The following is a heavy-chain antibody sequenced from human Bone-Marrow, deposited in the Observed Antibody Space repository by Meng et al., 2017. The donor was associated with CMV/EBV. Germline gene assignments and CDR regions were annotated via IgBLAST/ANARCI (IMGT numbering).Heavy chain of an antibody. CDR3: AKSRSPPKKVVAGPLDY. Sequence: GESLKISCAASGFTFSSYSMNWVRQAPGKGLEWVSYISSSSSTIYYADSVKGRFTISRDNAKNSLYLQMNSLRAEDTAMYYCAKSRSPPKKVVAGPLDYWGQGTLVTVSS. CDR2: ISSSSSTI. V-gene: IGHV3-48*04. J-gene: IGHJ4*02. CDR1: GFTFSSYS. D-gene: IGHD6-19*01.